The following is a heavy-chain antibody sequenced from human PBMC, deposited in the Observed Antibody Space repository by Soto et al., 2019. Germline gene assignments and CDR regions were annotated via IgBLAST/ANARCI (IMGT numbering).Heavy chain of an antibody. CDR2: ISGSGGST. D-gene: IGHD4-17*01. J-gene: IGHJ4*02. CDR1: GFTFSSYA. CDR3: AKLPTYKTTVVTTFASIFDY. Sequence: PWGSLRLSCAASGFTFSSYAMSRVRQAPGKGLEWVSAISGSGGSTYYADSVKGRFTISRDNSKNTLYLQMNSLRAEDTAVYYCAKLPTYKTTVVTTFASIFDYWGQGTLVTVSS. V-gene: IGHV3-23*01.